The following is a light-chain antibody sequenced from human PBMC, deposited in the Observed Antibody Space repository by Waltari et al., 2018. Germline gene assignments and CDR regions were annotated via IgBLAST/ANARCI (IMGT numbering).Light chain of an antibody. CDR2: DVS. Sequence: QSALTQPASVSGSPGQSITISCTGTSSAVGRYNYVSWYQQHPGKAPKLLIYDVSNRPSWVPSRFSGSKSGNTASLTISGLQAADEAHYYCNSYASNSNGLFGGGTKLTIL. CDR1: SSAVGRYNY. V-gene: IGLV2-14*03. J-gene: IGLJ2*01. CDR3: NSYASNSNGL.